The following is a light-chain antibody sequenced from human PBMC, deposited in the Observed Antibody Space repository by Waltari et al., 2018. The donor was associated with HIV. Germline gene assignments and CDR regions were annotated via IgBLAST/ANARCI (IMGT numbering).Light chain of an antibody. Sequence: SYVLTQPPSVSVAPGQTARITCGGNNIGSKSVNWYQQKPGQAPVLVVYDDRDRPSGIPERFSGSNSGNTATLTISRVEAGDEADYYCQVWDSSSDHSVVFGGGTKLTVL. V-gene: IGLV3-21*02. J-gene: IGLJ2*01. CDR3: QVWDSSSDHSVV. CDR2: DDR. CDR1: NIGSKS.